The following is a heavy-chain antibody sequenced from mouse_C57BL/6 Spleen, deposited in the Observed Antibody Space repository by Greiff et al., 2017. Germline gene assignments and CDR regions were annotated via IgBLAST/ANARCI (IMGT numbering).Heavy chain of an antibody. CDR1: GPPFPSSP. CDR3: ARHEDKSSYDFDY. J-gene: IGHJ2*01. V-gene: IGHV1-62-2*01. D-gene: IGHD1-1*01. CDR2: FYPGSGSI. Sequence: QVQLQQSGAELVKPGASAPLSCTSAGPPFPSSPLHFLNHMSLHCLEFIGWFYPGSGSIKYNEKFKDKATLTADKSSSTVYMELSRLTSEDSAVYFCARHEDKSSYDFDYWGQGTTLTVSS.